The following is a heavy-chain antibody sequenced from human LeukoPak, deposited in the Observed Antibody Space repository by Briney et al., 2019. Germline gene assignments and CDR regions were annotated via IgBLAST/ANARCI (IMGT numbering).Heavy chain of an antibody. V-gene: IGHV3-64*01. J-gene: IGHJ4*02. CDR1: GFTFTNYA. D-gene: IGHD2-21*02. Sequence: GGSLRLSCAASGFTFTNYAMHWVRQAPGKGLEYVSGVSSNGDSTYYAKSVKGRFTISRDNSKNTLYLQMNSLRAEDTAVYYCAKCQVVTAPPNDYWGQGTLVTVSS. CDR3: AKCQVVTAPPNDY. CDR2: VSSNGDST.